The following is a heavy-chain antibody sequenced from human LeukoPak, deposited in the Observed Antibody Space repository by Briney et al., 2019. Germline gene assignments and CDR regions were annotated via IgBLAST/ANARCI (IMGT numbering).Heavy chain of an antibody. CDR1: GFTFTNAW. CDR3: ARGTRRFHH. J-gene: IGHJ4*02. CDR2: IKLDGSEK. D-gene: IGHD1/OR15-1a*01. V-gene: IGHV3-7*01. Sequence: AGGSLRLSCEASGFTFTNAWMNWVRQAPGKGLEWVANIKLDGSEKYYVDSVKGRFTISRDNAKTSLYLQMNSLKVEDTAVYYCARGTRRFHHWGQGTLVTVSS.